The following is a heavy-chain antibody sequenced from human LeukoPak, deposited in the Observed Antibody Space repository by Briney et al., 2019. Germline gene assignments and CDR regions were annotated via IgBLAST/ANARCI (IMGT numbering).Heavy chain of an antibody. Sequence: GRSLRLSCAASGFTFSSYAMHWVRQAPGKGLEWVAVISCDGSNKYYADSVKGRFTISRDNSKNTLYLQMNSLRAEDTAVYYCARAGRGVTLYTDYWGQGTLVTVSS. CDR3: ARAGRGVTLYTDY. CDR2: ISCDGSNK. D-gene: IGHD3-10*01. J-gene: IGHJ4*02. CDR1: GFTFSSYA. V-gene: IGHV3-30*04.